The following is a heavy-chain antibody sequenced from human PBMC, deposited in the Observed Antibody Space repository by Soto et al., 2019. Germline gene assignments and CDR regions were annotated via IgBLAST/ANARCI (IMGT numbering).Heavy chain of an antibody. CDR2: ISSGGSTR. Sequence: GSLRLSCAASGFTFNNYEMNWVRQAPGKGLEWVSYISSGGSTRHYADSVKGRFTISRDNAKNSLYLQMNSLRAEDTAAYYCATLYCSSTSCYPYGVDVWGQGTTVTVSS. J-gene: IGHJ6*02. V-gene: IGHV3-48*03. D-gene: IGHD2-2*01. CDR1: GFTFNNYE. CDR3: ATLYCSSTSCYPYGVDV.